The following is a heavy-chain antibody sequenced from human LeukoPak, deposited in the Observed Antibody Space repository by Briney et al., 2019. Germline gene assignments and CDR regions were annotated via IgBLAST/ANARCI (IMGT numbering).Heavy chain of an antibody. CDR2: INPSGGST. D-gene: IGHD2-2*01. CDR3: ARGGGGYCSSTSCLSY. CDR1: GYTFTSYY. J-gene: IGHJ4*02. V-gene: IGHV1-46*01. Sequence: ASVTVSFTASGYTFTSYYMHWVRQAPGQGLEWMGIINPSGGSTSYAQKFQGRVTMTRDTSTSTVYMELSSLRSEDTAVYYCARGGGGYCSSTSCLSYWGQGTLVTVSS.